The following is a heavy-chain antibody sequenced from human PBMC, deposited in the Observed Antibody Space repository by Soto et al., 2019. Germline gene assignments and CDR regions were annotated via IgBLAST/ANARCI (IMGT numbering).Heavy chain of an antibody. J-gene: IGHJ6*02. CDR3: ARRVLGIGGYYYRMDI. V-gene: IGHV5-51*01. D-gene: IGHD1-26*01. CDR2: IYPGDSDT. Sequence: GESLKISCKGSGYSFTSYWIGWVRQMPGKGLEWMGIIYPGDSDTRYSPSFQGQVTISADKSISTAYLQWSSLKASDTAMYYCARRVLGIGGYYYRMDISGQGPTVTVSS. CDR1: GYSFTSYW.